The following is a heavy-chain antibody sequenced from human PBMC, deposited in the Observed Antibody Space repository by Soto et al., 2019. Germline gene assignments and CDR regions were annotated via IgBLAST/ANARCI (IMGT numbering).Heavy chain of an antibody. V-gene: IGHV3-49*04. CDR1: GFTFGDYA. J-gene: IGHJ6*02. CDR2: IRSKAYGGTT. CDR3: TRVKISRHYYYGMDV. Sequence: PGESLKISCTASGFTFGDYAMSWVRQAPGKGLEWVGFIRSKAYGGTTEYAASVKGRFTISRDDSKSIAYLQMNSLKTEDTAVYYCTRVKISRHYYYGMDVWGQGTTVTVSS. D-gene: IGHD3-3*01.